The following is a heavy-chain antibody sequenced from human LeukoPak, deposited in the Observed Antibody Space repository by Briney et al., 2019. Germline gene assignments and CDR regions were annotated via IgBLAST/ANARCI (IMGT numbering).Heavy chain of an antibody. V-gene: IGHV3-30*04. D-gene: IGHD3-10*01. CDR2: ISYDGSNK. J-gene: IGHJ4*02. CDR3: IRSRSGSYGYFDY. CDR1: GFTFSSYA. Sequence: GRSLRLSCAASGFTFSSYAMHWVRQAPGKGLEWVAVISYDGSNKYYADSVKGRFTISRDNSKNTLYLQMNSLRAEDTAVYYCIRSRSGSYGYFDYWGQGTLVTVSS.